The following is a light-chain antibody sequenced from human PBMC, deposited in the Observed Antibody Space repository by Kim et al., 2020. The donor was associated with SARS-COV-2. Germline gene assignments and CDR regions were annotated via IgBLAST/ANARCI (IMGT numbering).Light chain of an antibody. CDR2: GAS. CDR3: QQYNNWPPLT. Sequence: SPGERATLSGRASQSVSSNLAWYQQKPGQAPRLLSYGASTRATGIPARFSGSGSGTEFTLTISSLQSEDFAVYYCQQYNNWPPLTFGGGTKVDIK. CDR1: QSVSSN. J-gene: IGKJ4*01. V-gene: IGKV3-15*01.